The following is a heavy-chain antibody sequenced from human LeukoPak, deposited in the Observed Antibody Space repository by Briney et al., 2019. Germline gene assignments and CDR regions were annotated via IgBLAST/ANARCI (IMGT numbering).Heavy chain of an antibody. CDR2: XXXSGST. D-gene: IGHD2-15*01. J-gene: IGHJ3*02. Sequence: SETLSLTCAVYGGSFSGYYWSWIRQPPGKGLXXXXXXXXSGSTNYNPSLKSRVTISVDTSKNQFSLKLSSVTAADTAVYYCARGLDVVVVAATQGAFDIWGQGTMVTVSS. CDR1: GGSFSGYY. CDR3: ARGLDVVVVAATQGAFDI. V-gene: IGHV4-34*01.